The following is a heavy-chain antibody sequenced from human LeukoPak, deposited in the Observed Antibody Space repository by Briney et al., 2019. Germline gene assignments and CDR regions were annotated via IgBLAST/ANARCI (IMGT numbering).Heavy chain of an antibody. CDR3: ARLMAGSFAFDY. CDR2: ISSSSSYI. D-gene: IGHD6-19*01. Sequence: PGRSLRLSSAASGFAFSSYSMNSVRQAPGKGLEWVSSISSSSSYIYYADSVKGRFTISRDNAKNSLYLQMNSLRAEDTAVYYCARLMAGSFAFDYWGQGTLVTVSS. V-gene: IGHV3-21*01. J-gene: IGHJ4*02. CDR1: GFAFSSYS.